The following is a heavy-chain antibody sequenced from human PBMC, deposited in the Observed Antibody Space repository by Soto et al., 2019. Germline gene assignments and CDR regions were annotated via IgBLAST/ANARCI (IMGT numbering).Heavy chain of an antibody. J-gene: IGHJ6*02. D-gene: IGHD3-10*01. CDR2: INHSGST. Sequence: PSETLSLTCAVSGGSISSSNWWSWVRQPPGKGLEWIGEINHSGSTNYNPSLQSRVTISVDTSKNQFSLKLSSVTAADTAVYYCARGLILWFGESYGMDVWGQGTTVTVSS. V-gene: IGHV4-4*02. CDR3: ARGLILWFGESYGMDV. CDR1: GGSISSSNW.